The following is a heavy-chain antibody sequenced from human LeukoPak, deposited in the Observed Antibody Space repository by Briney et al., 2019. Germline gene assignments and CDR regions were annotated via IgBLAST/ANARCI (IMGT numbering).Heavy chain of an antibody. CDR2: IYYSGST. CDR1: GASIRSYY. CDR3: ARAKDCGGDCYPFDY. D-gene: IGHD2-21*02. Sequence: SETLSLTCTVSGASIRSYYWSWIRQPPGKGLEWMGYIYYSGSTNYNPSLKSRVTISVDTSKNQFSLKLSSVTAADTAVYYCARAKDCGGDCYPFDYWGQGTLVTVSS. V-gene: IGHV4-59*01. J-gene: IGHJ4*02.